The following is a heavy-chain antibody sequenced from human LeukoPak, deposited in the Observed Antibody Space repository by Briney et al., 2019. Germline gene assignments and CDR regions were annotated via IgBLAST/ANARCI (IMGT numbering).Heavy chain of an antibody. V-gene: IGHV3-23*01. D-gene: IGHD2-2*01. Sequence: GGSLRLSCAASGFTFSNFALTWVRQAPGKGLEWVSSISGSGYTTHYADSVKGRFTISRDNSKNALFLQVNSLRAEDTAVYYCAKSGPYCGSTTCNYFDYWGQGTLVTVSS. J-gene: IGHJ4*02. CDR3: AKSGPYCGSTTCNYFDY. CDR1: GFTFSNFA. CDR2: ISGSGYTT.